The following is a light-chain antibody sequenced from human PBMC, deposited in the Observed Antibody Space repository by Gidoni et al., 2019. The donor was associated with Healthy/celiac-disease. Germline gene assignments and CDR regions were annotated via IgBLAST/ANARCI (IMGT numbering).Light chain of an antibody. V-gene: IGKV1-39*01. CDR2: AAS. CDR3: QQSYSTPRR. J-gene: IGKJ2*03. CDR1: QSNSIY. Sequence: DIQMTQPPSSLSASVGDRVTITCRASQSNSIYLNWYQQKPGKAPKLLIYAASSLQSGVPSRFSGSGSGTDFTLTISSLQPEDFATYYCQQSYSTPRRFXXXTKLEIK.